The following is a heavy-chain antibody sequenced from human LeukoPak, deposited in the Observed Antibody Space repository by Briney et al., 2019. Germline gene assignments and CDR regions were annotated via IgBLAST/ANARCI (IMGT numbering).Heavy chain of an antibody. J-gene: IGHJ6*02. CDR1: GFTFSDYF. CDR3: ARGLLHYSSETDYKHYYNVMDV. D-gene: IGHD3-10*01. V-gene: IGHV3-11*01. Sequence: GGSLRLSCVASGFTFSDYFMTWIRQAPGKGLEWISYISSSRLTIYYADSVKGRFTISRDNAQNSLYLQMSSLRAEDTAVYYCARGLLHYSSETDYKHYYNVMDVWGQGTTVTVSS. CDR2: ISSSRLTI.